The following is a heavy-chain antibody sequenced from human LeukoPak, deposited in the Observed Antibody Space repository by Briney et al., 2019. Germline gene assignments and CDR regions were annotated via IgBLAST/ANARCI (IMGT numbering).Heavy chain of an antibody. Sequence: ASVKVSCKASGYTFTGYYMHWVRQAPGQGGEWMGWINPNSGGTNYVQKFQGRVIMTRDTSISTDYMELSRLRSDDTAIYYCARDGMREPRAFDIWGQGTMVTVSS. V-gene: IGHV1-2*02. CDR3: ARDGMREPRAFDI. CDR1: GYTFTGYY. D-gene: IGHD1-26*01. J-gene: IGHJ3*02. CDR2: INPNSGGT.